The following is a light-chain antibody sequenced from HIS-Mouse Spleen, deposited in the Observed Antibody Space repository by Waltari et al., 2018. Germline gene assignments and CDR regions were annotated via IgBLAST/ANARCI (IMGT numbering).Light chain of an antibody. J-gene: IGLJ1*01. Sequence: QSALTQPASVSGSPGQSITISCTGTSSDVVGYNYVSWYQQHPGKAPKLMIYEVSNRPSGVSNRFSGSKSGNTASLTISGLQAEDEADYYCSSYTSSSPYVFGTRTKVTVL. CDR1: SSDVVGYNY. V-gene: IGLV2-14*01. CDR3: SSYTSSSPYV. CDR2: EVS.